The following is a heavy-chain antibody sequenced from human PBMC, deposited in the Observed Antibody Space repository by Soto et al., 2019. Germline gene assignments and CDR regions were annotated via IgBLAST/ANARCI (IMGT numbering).Heavy chain of an antibody. CDR3: ARDPEMATILLDY. V-gene: IGHV3-30-3*01. D-gene: IGHD5-12*01. Sequence: GGSLRLSCAASGFTFSSYAMHWVRQAPGKGLEWVAVISYDGSNKYYADSVKGRFTISRDNSKNTLYLQMNSLRAEDTAVYYCARDPEMATILLDYWGQGTLVTVSS. J-gene: IGHJ4*02. CDR2: ISYDGSNK. CDR1: GFTFSSYA.